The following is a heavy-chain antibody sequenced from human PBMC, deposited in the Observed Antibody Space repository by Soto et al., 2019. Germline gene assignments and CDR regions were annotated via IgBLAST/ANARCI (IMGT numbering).Heavy chain of an antibody. CDR2: ISSSSSYI. CDR3: ARCHLYYYDSSGYYYDDAFDI. J-gene: IGHJ3*02. CDR1: GFTFSSYS. V-gene: IGHV3-21*01. Sequence: GGSLRLSCAASGFTFSSYSMNWVRQAPGKGLEWVSSISSSSSYIYYAASVKGRFTISRDNAKTSLYLQMNSLRAEDTAVYYCARCHLYYYDSSGYYYDDAFDIWGQGTMVTVSS. D-gene: IGHD3-22*01.